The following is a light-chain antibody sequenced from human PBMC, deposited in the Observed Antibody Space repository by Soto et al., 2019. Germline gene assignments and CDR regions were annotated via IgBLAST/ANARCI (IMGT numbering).Light chain of an antibody. CDR3: QQYNSYSPLT. CDR1: QSISSW. CDR2: DAS. J-gene: IGKJ4*01. Sequence: DIQMTQSPSTLSVSVGDRVIITCRASQSISSWLALYQQKPGKAPKLLFYDASSLESGVPSRFSGNGSGTEFSLTISSLQPDDFATYYCQQYNSYSPLTFGGGTKVEIK. V-gene: IGKV1-5*01.